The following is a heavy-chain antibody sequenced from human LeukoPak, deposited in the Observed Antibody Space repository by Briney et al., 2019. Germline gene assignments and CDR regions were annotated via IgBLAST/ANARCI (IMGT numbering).Heavy chain of an antibody. CDR3: AKDSGSGSYHDY. D-gene: IGHD1-26*01. CDR1: GFTFSSYG. J-gene: IGHJ4*02. CDR2: ISYDGSNK. V-gene: IGHV3-30*18. Sequence: PGGSLRLSCAASGFTFSSYGMHWVRQAPGKGLEWVAVISYDGSNKYYADSVKGRFTISRDNSKNTLYLQMNSLRAEDTAVYYCAKDSGSGSYHDYWGQGTLVTVSS.